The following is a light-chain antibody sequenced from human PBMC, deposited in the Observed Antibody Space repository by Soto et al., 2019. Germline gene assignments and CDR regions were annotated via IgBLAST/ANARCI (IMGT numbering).Light chain of an antibody. CDR3: SSYSSISTRV. J-gene: IGLJ1*01. V-gene: IGLV2-14*01. CDR1: SSDVGGYNY. CDR2: EVS. Sequence: QSVLTQPASVSGSPGQSITIACTGISSDVGGYNYVSWFQQHPGKAPKLMIYEVSNRPSGVSNRFSASKSGNTASLTISGLQAEDEATYYCSSYSSISTRVFGTGTKLTVL.